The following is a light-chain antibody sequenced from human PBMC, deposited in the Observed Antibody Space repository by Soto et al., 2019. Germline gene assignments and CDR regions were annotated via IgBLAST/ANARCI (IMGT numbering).Light chain of an antibody. CDR1: SSDVGYYNR. CDR3: SSYTTSSTYV. Sequence: QSALTQPPSVSGSPGQSVAISCTGTSSDVGYYNRVSWYQQPPGTAPKLMIYDVSNRPSGIPDRFSGSKSGNAASLTISGLQAEDDADYYCSSYTTSSTYVFGTGTKLTVL. CDR2: DVS. J-gene: IGLJ1*01. V-gene: IGLV2-18*02.